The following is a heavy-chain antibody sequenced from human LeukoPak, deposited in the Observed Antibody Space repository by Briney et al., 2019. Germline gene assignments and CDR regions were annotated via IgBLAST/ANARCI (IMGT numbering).Heavy chain of an antibody. D-gene: IGHD3-22*01. V-gene: IGHV3-23*01. J-gene: IGHJ4*02. Sequence: GGSLRLSRAASGFTFSSYAMSWVRQAPGQGLKWVSAISGSGGSTYYADSVKGRFTISRDNSKNTLYLQMNSLRAEDTAVYYCAKHSDSSGYVEPYFDYWGQGTLVTVSS. CDR2: ISGSGGST. CDR3: AKHSDSSGYVEPYFDY. CDR1: GFTFSSYA.